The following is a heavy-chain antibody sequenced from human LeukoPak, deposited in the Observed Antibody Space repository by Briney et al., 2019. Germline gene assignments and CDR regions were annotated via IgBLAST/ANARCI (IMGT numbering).Heavy chain of an antibody. D-gene: IGHD6-6*01. V-gene: IGHV1-18*04. CDR2: ISAYNGNT. J-gene: IGHJ4*02. CDR3: ARSSSSLFDY. Sequence: ASVKVSCKASGYTFTGYYINWVRQAPGQGLEWMGWISAYNGNTNYAQKLQGRVTMTTDTSTSTAYMELRSLRSDDTAVYYCARSSSSLFDYWGQGTLVTVSS. CDR1: GYTFTGYY.